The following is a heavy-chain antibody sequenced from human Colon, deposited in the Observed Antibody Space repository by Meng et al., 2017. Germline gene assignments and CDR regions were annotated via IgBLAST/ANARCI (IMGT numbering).Heavy chain of an antibody. D-gene: IGHD2-15*01. CDR2: INPNSGGT. V-gene: IGHV1-2*02. Sequence: GESLKISCKASGYTFTGYYMHWVRQAPGQVLEWMGWINPNSGGTNYAQKFQGRVTMTRDTSISTAYMELSRLRSDDTAVYYCARGSSGAHFDYWGQGTLVTSPQ. CDR3: ARGSSGAHFDY. CDR1: GYTFTGYY. J-gene: IGHJ4*02.